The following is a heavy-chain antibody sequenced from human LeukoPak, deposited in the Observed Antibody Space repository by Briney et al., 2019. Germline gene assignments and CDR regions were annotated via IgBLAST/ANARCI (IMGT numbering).Heavy chain of an antibody. CDR2: INHSGST. CDR3: ARELDSGYDRGYNWFDP. J-gene: IGHJ5*02. D-gene: IGHD5-12*01. CDR1: GGSFSGYY. Sequence: SETLSLTCAVNGGSFSGYYWTWIRQPPGKGLEWIGEINHSGSTNYNPSLKSRVTISGDSFEKQFSLKLTSVTAADTAVYYCARELDSGYDRGYNWFDPWGQGTLVTVSS. V-gene: IGHV4-34*01.